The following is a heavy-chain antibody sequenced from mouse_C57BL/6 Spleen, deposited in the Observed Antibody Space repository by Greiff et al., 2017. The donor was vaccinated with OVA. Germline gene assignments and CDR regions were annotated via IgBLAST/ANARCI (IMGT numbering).Heavy chain of an antibody. Sequence: VQLKQSGAELVRPGASVKLSCTASGFNIKDDYMHWVKQRPEQGLEWIGWIDPENGDTEYASKFQGKATITADTSSNTAYLQLSSLTSEDTAVYYCTTLYYGSKDYFDYWGQGTTLTVSS. V-gene: IGHV14-4*01. CDR1: GFNIKDDY. CDR3: TTLYYGSKDYFDY. D-gene: IGHD1-1*01. CDR2: IDPENGDT. J-gene: IGHJ2*01.